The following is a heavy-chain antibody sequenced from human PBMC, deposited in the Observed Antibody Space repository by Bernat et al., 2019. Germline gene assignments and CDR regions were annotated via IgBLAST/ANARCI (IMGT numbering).Heavy chain of an antibody. CDR2: IYWDDDK. V-gene: IGHV2-5*02. J-gene: IGHJ4*02. CDR3: AHSLSDYYDSSGYSPFDY. D-gene: IGHD3-22*01. CDR1: GFSLSTSGVG. Sequence: QITLKESGPTLVKPTQTLTLTCTFSGFSLSTSGVGVDWIRQPPGKALEWLALIYWDDDKRYSPSLKSRLTITKDTSKNQVVLTMTNMDPVDTATYYCAHSLSDYYDSSGYSPFDYWGQGTLVTVSS.